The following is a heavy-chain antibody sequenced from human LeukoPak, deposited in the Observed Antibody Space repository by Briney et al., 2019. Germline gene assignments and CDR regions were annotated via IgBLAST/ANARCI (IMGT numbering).Heavy chain of an antibody. D-gene: IGHD2-2*01. J-gene: IGHJ4*02. Sequence: GSSVKVSCKASGGTFSSYAISWVRQAPGQGLEWMGGIIPIFGTANYAQKFQGRVTITADESTSTAYMELSSLRSEDTAVYYCAASTLYCGSTSCYLDYWGQGTLVTVSS. V-gene: IGHV1-69*01. CDR1: GGTFSSYA. CDR3: AASTLYCGSTSCYLDY. CDR2: IIPIFGTA.